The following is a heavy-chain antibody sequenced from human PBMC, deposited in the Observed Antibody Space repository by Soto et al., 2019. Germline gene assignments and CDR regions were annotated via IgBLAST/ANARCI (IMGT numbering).Heavy chain of an antibody. J-gene: IGHJ1*01. CDR1: GYSFTTNW. D-gene: IGHD6-13*01. Sequence: GESLKLSCKGPGYSFTTNWIGWVRQMPGKGLEWMGVIYPGDSDTRYSPSFQGQVAISADKSINTAYLQWSSLKASDTAMYYCARHSGVAEDGTDWGQGTLVTVSS. CDR3: ARHSGVAEDGTD. V-gene: IGHV5-51*01. CDR2: IYPGDSDT.